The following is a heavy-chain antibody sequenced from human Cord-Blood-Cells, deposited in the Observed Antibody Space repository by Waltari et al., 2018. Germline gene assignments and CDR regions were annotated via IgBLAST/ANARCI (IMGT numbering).Heavy chain of an antibody. CDR2: INPNRGVT. CDR1: GYTFTGYY. CDR3: ARGDSSSYYYYGMDV. Sequence: QVQLVQSGAEVKKPGASVKVSCKASGYTFTGYYMHWVRQAPGQGLEWMGWINPNRGVTNYAQKVQGRITTTRDTSISTAYMELSRLRSDDTAVYYCARGDSSSYYYYGMDVWGQGTTVTVSS. D-gene: IGHD6-6*01. V-gene: IGHV1-2*02. J-gene: IGHJ6*02.